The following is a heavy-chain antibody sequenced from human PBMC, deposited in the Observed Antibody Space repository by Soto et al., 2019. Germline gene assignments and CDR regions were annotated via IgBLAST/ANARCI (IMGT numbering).Heavy chain of an antibody. CDR1: GYTFTGYY. CDR2: ISAYNGNT. J-gene: IGHJ6*02. V-gene: IGHV1-18*04. D-gene: IGHD1-26*01. Sequence: ASVKVSCKASGYTFTGYYMHWVRQAPGQGLEWMGWISAYNGNTNYAQKLQGRVTMTTDTSTSTAYMELRSLRSDDTAVYYCASPVGATHYYYYGMDVWGQGTTVTVSS. CDR3: ASPVGATHYYYYGMDV.